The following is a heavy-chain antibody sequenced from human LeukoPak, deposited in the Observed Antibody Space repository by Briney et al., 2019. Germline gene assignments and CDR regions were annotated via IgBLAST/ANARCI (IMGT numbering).Heavy chain of an antibody. Sequence: GGSLRLSCAASGFIFSRYSMNWVRQSPGKGLEWVSYINSGGSTICYADSVKGRFTISRDNAKNSLYLQMNSLRAEDTAVYYCARGYCTSTRCPDYMDVWGKGTTVTVSS. D-gene: IGHD2-2*01. CDR3: ARGYCTSTRCPDYMDV. CDR2: INSGGSTI. J-gene: IGHJ6*03. CDR1: GFIFSRYS. V-gene: IGHV3-48*04.